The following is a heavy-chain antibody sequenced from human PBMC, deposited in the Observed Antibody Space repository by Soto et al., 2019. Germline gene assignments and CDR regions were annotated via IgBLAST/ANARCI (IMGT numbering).Heavy chain of an antibody. Sequence: ASVKVSCKASGYTFTSYATHWVRQAPGQRLEWMGWINAGNGNTKYSQKFQGRVTITRDTSASTAYMELSSLRSEDTAVYYCARERVWALFSSSQGGYFDYWGQGTLVTVSS. J-gene: IGHJ4*02. CDR2: INAGNGNT. D-gene: IGHD6-6*01. CDR3: ARERVWALFSSSQGGYFDY. V-gene: IGHV1-3*01. CDR1: GYTFTSYA.